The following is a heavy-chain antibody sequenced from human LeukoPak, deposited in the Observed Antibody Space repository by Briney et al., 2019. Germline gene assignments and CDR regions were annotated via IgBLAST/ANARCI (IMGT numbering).Heavy chain of an antibody. J-gene: IGHJ6*04. CDR3: ARALGVTPPYYFSYGMDV. CDR2: IKQDGIEK. CDR1: GFTFSSYW. D-gene: IGHD2-21*02. V-gene: IGHV3-7*03. Sequence: PGGSLRLSCAASGFTFSSYWMTWVRQAPGKGLEWVANIKQDGIEKYYVDSVKGRFTISRDNAENSMYLQMNSLRAEDTAVYFYARALGVTPPYYFSYGMDVWGKGATVTVSS.